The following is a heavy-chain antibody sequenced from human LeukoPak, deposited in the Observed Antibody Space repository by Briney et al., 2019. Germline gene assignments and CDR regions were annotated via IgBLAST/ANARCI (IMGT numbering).Heavy chain of an antibody. CDR1: GYTFSSYA. V-gene: IGHV1-3*03. CDR3: AREGAYIGGSYPFDY. CDR2: INAGNGNT. J-gene: IGHJ4*02. D-gene: IGHD1-26*01. Sequence: ASVNVSCKASGYTFSSYAVHWVRQAPGQRLEWMGWINAGNGNTKFSHEFQGRVTITRDTSASTAYMELNSLRSEDMAVYYCAREGAYIGGSYPFDYWGQGTLVTVSS.